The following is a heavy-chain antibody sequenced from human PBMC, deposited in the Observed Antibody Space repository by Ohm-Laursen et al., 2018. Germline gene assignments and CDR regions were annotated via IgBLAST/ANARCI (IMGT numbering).Heavy chain of an antibody. Sequence: SVSLSYQATRDPFTVYYLQRVQLAAGRALKEMGWSIPISGVTDYAQKFQGRVTMTRDTSISTAYIELTRLNSDDTAVYYCARGPNIYSVFYPCDYWGQGTLVTVSS. CDR1: RDPFTVYY. CDR2: SIPISGVT. V-gene: IGHV1-2*02. D-gene: IGHD2-15*01. J-gene: IGHJ4*02. CDR3: ARGPNIYSVFYPCDY.